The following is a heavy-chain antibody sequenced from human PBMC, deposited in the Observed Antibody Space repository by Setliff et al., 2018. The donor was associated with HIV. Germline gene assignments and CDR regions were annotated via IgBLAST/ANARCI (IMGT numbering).Heavy chain of an antibody. J-gene: IGHJ4*02. D-gene: IGHD3-10*01. CDR1: GYTFSDYS. Sequence: ASVKVSCKASGYTFSDYSMHWVRQAPGQGLEWMGWINPTTGGTNYAQKFHDRVTMTRDSSNTTVYMEMSSPTSDDTAIYYCARDHSGSLFDYWGQGTLVTVSS. CDR2: INPTTGGT. CDR3: ARDHSGSLFDY. V-gene: IGHV1-2*02.